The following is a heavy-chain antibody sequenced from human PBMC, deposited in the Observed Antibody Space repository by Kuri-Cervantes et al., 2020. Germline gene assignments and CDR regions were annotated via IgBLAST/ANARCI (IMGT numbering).Heavy chain of an antibody. CDR3: ARVRRFDGEALDY. Sequence: ASVKVSCKASGYTFTSYAIHWVRQAPGQRLEWMGWISAGNGNTEYSHKFQGRVTITRDTSASTVYMELSSLRSEDTAVYYCARVRRFDGEALDYWGQGTLVTVSS. CDR1: GYTFTSYA. D-gene: IGHD3-10*01. J-gene: IGHJ4*02. V-gene: IGHV1-3*01. CDR2: ISAGNGNT.